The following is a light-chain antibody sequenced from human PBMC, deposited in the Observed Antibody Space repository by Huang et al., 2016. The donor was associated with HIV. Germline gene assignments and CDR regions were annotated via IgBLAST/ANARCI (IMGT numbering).Light chain of an antibody. J-gene: IGKJ4*01. V-gene: IGKV3-15*01. CDR2: VSS. CDR3: HQYNNWLLS. CDR1: RSVSTN. Sequence: EIVMTQSPATLSVSPGQRVTLSCRANRSVSTNLAWYKQRHGQAPRLLIYVSSTRAPGIPARFSGSGSGTDFSLTISSLQSEDFALYYCHQYNNWLLSFGGGTRV.